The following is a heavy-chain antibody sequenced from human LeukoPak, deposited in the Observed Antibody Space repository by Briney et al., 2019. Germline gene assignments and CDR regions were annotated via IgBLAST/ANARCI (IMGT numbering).Heavy chain of an antibody. CDR2: LSDSGGDT. Sequence: PGGSLRLSCAASGFTFSSYAMSWVRQALGQGLEWVSTLSDSGGDTYYADSVKGRFTISRDNSKSTLYLQMNSLRAEDTAVYYCAKVPYSDYGSGRPPFMDAWGQGTTVAISS. CDR3: AKVPYSDYGSGRPPFMDA. J-gene: IGHJ6*02. CDR1: GFTFSSYA. D-gene: IGHD3-10*01. V-gene: IGHV3-23*01.